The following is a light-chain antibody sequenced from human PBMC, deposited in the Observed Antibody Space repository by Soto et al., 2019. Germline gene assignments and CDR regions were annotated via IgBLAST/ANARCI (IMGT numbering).Light chain of an antibody. CDR1: QSVDRNY. V-gene: IGKV3-20*01. CDR2: GAS. Sequence: ESVLTQSPGTLSLSPGERATLSCMASQSVDRNYLAWYHQKPGQAPRLLIYGASNRATGIPDRFSGSGSGTDFTLTISRLEPEDFAVYYCHQYGSSSWTFGQGTKVEIK. J-gene: IGKJ1*01. CDR3: HQYGSSSWT.